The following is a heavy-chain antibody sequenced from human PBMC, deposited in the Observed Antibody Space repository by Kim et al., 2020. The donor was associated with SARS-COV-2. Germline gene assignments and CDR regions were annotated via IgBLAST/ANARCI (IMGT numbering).Heavy chain of an antibody. CDR2: GGTT. CDR3: TTALLRTY. D-gene: IGHD5-12*01. Sequence: GGTTDYAAPVKGRFTISRDDSKNTLYLQMNSLKTEDTAVYYCTTALLRTYWGQGTLVTVSS. J-gene: IGHJ4*02. V-gene: IGHV3-15*01.